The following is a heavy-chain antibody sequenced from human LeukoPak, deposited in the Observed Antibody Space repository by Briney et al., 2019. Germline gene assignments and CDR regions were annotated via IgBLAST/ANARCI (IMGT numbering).Heavy chain of an antibody. CDR3: AREGSSGTADY. V-gene: IGHV4-59*01. Sequence: PSETLSLTCTVSGGSISSYYWSWIRQPPGKGLEWIGYIYYSGSTNYNPSLKSRVTISVDTSKNQFSLKLSSVTAADTAVYYCAREGSSGTADYWGQGTLVTVSS. CDR1: GGSISSYY. D-gene: IGHD6-19*01. CDR2: IYYSGST. J-gene: IGHJ4*02.